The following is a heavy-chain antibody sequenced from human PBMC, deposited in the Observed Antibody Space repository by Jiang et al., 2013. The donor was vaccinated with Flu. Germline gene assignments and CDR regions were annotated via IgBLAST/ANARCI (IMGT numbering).Heavy chain of an antibody. J-gene: IGHJ4*02. D-gene: IGHD5-24*01. CDR3: ARLGVGRDGYSDY. V-gene: IGHV5-51*01. Sequence: RYSPSFQGQVTISADKSISTAYLQWSSLKASDTAMYYCARLGVGRDGYSDYWGQGTLVTVSS.